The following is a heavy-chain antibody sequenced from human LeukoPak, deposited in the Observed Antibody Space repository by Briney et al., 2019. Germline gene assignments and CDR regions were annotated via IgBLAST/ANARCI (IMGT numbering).Heavy chain of an antibody. CDR3: ARDRGYCTNGVCYTAYYFDY. CDR2: ISSSSSYI. CDR1: GFTFSSYS. Sequence: GGSLRLSCAASGFTFSSYSMNWVRQAPGKGLEWVSSISSSSSYIYYADSVKGRFTISRDNAKNSLYLQMNSLRAEDTAVYYCARDRGYCTNGVCYTAYYFDYWGQGTLVTVSS. D-gene: IGHD2-8*01. J-gene: IGHJ4*02. V-gene: IGHV3-21*01.